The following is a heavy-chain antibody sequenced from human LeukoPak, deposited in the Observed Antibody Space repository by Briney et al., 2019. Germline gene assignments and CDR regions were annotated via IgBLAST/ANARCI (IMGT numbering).Heavy chain of an antibody. CDR3: SRDVQTSGDAFDI. D-gene: IGHD4-11*01. CDR1: GGSISSGDYY. J-gene: IGHJ3*02. Sequence: SQTLSLTCTVSGGSISSGDYYWTWIRQPPGKGPEWIGCIYYSGSTYYNPSLKSRLTISVDTSKNQFSLTLSSVTAADTAVYYCSRDVQTSGDAFDIWGQGTMVTVSS. CDR2: IYYSGST. V-gene: IGHV4-30-4*01.